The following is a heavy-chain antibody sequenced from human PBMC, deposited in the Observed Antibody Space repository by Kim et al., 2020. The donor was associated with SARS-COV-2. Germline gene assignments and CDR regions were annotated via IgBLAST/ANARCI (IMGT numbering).Heavy chain of an antibody. V-gene: IGHV1-3*01. J-gene: IGHJ5*02. D-gene: IGHD3-10*01. CDR3: AREGSGSYNWLDP. Sequence: SQNFQGRVTITRDTAATTAYMELSSLTSKDTAVYYCAREGSGSYNWLDPWGQGTLVTVSS.